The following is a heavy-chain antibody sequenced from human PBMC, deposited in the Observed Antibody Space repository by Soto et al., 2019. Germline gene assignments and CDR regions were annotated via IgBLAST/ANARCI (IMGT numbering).Heavy chain of an antibody. CDR3: ARDGQIVVVTATTLDV. CDR2: ISYDGSNK. J-gene: IGHJ6*02. D-gene: IGHD2-21*02. V-gene: IGHV3-30-3*01. Sequence: WSLRLSCAASGFTFSSYAMHWVRQAPGKGLEWVAVISYDGSNKYYADSVKGRFTISRDNSKNTLYLQMNSLRAEDTAVYYCARDGQIVVVTATTLDVWGQGTTVTVSS. CDR1: GFTFSSYA.